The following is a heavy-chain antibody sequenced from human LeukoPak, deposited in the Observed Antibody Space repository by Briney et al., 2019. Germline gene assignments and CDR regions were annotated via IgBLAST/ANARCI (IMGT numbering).Heavy chain of an antibody. CDR2: IKSKTDGGTT. CDR3: AKGLGIAVAGTGDY. D-gene: IGHD6-19*01. J-gene: IGHJ4*02. Sequence: GGSLRLSCAASGFTFSNAWMSWVRQAPGKGLEWVGRIKSKTDGGTTDYAAPVKGRFTISRDNSKNTLYLQMNSLRAEDTAVYYCAKGLGIAVAGTGDYWGQGTLVTVSS. CDR1: GFTFSNAW. V-gene: IGHV3-15*01.